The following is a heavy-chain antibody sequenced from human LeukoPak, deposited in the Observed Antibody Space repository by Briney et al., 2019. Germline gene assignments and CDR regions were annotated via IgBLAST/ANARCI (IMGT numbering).Heavy chain of an antibody. V-gene: IGHV1-2*02. CDR1: GYTFSAYY. Sequence: ASVKVSCKASGYTFSAYYMYWVREAPGQGLEWMGWISPYTGDTKYAQNFQGRVTMTRDTSISTVYMEVSRLRSDDTAVYYCARTCGGDCYILDSWGQGTLVTVSS. CDR3: ARTCGGDCYILDS. J-gene: IGHJ4*02. CDR2: ISPYTGDT. D-gene: IGHD2-21*02.